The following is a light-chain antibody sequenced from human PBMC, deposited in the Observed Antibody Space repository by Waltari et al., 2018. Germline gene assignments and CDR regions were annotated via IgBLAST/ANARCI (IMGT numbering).Light chain of an antibody. V-gene: IGLV2-23*03. CDR2: EGN. CDR1: NSNVGSYNL. J-gene: IGLJ2*01. Sequence: QSALTQPASVSGSPGQSITISCTGFNSNVGSYNLVSWYQKHPGKAPKLLIYEGNRRPSGVSNRCSGSKSDNTASLTLSGLQADDEADYYCCSNVGSSVFFGGGTKLTVL. CDR3: CSNVGSSVF.